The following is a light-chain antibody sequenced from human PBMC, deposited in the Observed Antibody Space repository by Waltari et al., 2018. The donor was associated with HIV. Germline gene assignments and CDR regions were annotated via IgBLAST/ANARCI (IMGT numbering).Light chain of an antibody. CDR2: RNN. CDR3: AAWDGSHVV. V-gene: IGLV1-47*01. CDR1: SPNIGSYY. J-gene: IGLJ2*01. Sequence: QSVLTQPPPASGNPGQRVTTRCSGSSPNIGSYYADLYQHLPAKAPKLLIYRNNQRPSGVPDRFSGSKSGTSASLAISGLRSEDEADYYCAAWDGSHVVFGGGTKLTVL.